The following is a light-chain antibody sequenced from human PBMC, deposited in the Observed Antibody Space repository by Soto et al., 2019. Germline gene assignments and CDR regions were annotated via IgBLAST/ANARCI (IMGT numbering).Light chain of an antibody. Sequence: EIVMTQSPATLSVSPGERATLSCRASQSVSSNLAWYQQKPGQAPTLLIYGASARATGIPARFSGSGSGTEFSLTIASLQPDDFGTYYCQQYKSYPWTFGQGTKVDLK. V-gene: IGKV3-15*01. CDR1: QSVSSN. CDR3: QQYKSYPWT. J-gene: IGKJ1*01. CDR2: GAS.